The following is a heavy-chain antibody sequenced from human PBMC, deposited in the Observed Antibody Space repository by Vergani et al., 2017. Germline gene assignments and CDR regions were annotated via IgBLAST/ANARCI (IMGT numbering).Heavy chain of an antibody. V-gene: IGHV4-61*02. D-gene: IGHD6-13*01. CDR3: ARDRNVGRKRVPLYGMDV. CDR1: GGSISSGSYY. J-gene: IGHJ6*02. CDR2: IYTSGST. Sequence: QVQLQESGPGLVKPSQTLSLTCTVSGGSISSGSYYWSWIRQPAGKGLEWIGRIYTSGSTNYNPSLKSRVTISVDTSKNQFSLKLSSVTAADTAVYYCARDRNVGRKRVPLYGMDVWGQGTTVTVSS.